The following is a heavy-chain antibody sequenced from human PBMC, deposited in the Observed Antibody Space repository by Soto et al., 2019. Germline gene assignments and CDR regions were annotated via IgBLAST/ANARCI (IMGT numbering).Heavy chain of an antibody. CDR1: GYSFTSYW. Sequence: GESLKISCKGSGYSFTSYWIGWVRQMPGKXLEWMGIIYPGDSDTRYSPSFQGQVTISADKSISTAYLQWSSLKASDTAMYYCARHREPGIAVAGIWFDPWGQGTLVTVSS. D-gene: IGHD6-19*01. CDR3: ARHREPGIAVAGIWFDP. CDR2: IYPGDSDT. V-gene: IGHV5-51*01. J-gene: IGHJ5*02.